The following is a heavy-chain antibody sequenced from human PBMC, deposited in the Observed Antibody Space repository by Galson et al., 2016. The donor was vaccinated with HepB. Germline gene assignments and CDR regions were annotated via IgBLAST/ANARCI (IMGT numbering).Heavy chain of an antibody. CDR3: ARDEEGDQDFDY. CDR1: GFSFNIYN. J-gene: IGHJ4*02. D-gene: IGHD2-21*02. CDR2: IWYDGNKK. V-gene: IGHV3-33*08. Sequence: SLRLSCAASGFSFNIYNMNWVRQAPGKGLEWVAVIWYDGNKKYYGDSVKGRFTISRDNSKNTLYLQMNSLRAEDTAVYYCARDEEGDQDFDYWGQGTLVTVSP.